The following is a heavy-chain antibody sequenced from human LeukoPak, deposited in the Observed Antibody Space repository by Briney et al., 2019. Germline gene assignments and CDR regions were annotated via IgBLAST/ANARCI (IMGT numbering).Heavy chain of an antibody. CDR1: GFTFSSYA. J-gene: IGHJ6*02. CDR3: ARDHAYSGSCRPYGMDV. CDR2: ISYDGSNK. V-gene: IGHV3-30-3*01. D-gene: IGHD1-26*01. Sequence: GGSLRLSCAASGFTFSSYAMHWVRQAPGKGLEWVAVISYDGSNKYYADSVKGRFTISRDNSKNTLYLQMNSLRAEDTAVYYCARDHAYSGSCRPYGMDVWGQGTTVTVSS.